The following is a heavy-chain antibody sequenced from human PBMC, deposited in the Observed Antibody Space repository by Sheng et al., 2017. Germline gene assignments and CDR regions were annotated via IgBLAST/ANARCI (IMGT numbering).Heavy chain of an antibody. D-gene: IGHD3-22*01. V-gene: IGHV4-38-2*01. CDR1: GYSISSGYY. J-gene: IGHJ4*02. CDR3: ARSPWGYYYDSSGYLRFFDY. CDR2: IYHSGST. Sequence: QVQLQESGPGLVKPSETLSLTCAVSGYSISSGYYWGWIRQPPGKGLEWIGSIYHSGSTYYNPSLKSRVTISVDTSKNQFSLKLSSVTAADTAVYYCARSPWGYYYDSSGYLRFFDYWGLGNPGHRL.